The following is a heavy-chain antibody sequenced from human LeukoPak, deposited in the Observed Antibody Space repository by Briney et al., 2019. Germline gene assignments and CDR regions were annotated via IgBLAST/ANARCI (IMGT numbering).Heavy chain of an antibody. D-gene: IGHD1-7*01. CDR3: ARGARAVELELRAAFDI. V-gene: IGHV3-48*03. J-gene: IGHJ3*02. CDR1: GFTFSSYE. CDR2: ISSSGSTI. Sequence: PGGSLRLSCAASGFTFSSYEMNWVRQAPGMGLEWVSYISSSGSTIYYADSVKGRFTISRDNAKNSLYLQMNSLRAEDTAVYYCARGARAVELELRAAFDIWGQGTMVTVSS.